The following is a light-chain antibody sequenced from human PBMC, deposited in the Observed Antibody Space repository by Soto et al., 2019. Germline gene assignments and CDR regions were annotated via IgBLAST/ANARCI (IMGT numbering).Light chain of an antibody. V-gene: IGLV2-14*01. Sequence: QSALTPPASVSGSPGQSITISCTGTSSDVGGYNYVSWYQQHPGKAPKLMIYDVSNRPSGVSNRFAGSKSGNTASLTISGLQAEDETDYYCSSYTTISPHVVFGGGTKLTVL. CDR3: SSYTTISPHVV. CDR2: DVS. CDR1: SSDVGGYNY. J-gene: IGLJ2*01.